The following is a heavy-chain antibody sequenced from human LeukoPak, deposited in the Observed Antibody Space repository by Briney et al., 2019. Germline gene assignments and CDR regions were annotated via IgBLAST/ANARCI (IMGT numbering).Heavy chain of an antibody. CDR1: GFTFSSYS. CDR3: ARSCGGDCYQMDYYYYMDV. J-gene: IGHJ6*03. CDR2: INTGSSTI. Sequence: GGSLRLSCAASGFTFSSYSMNWVRQAPGKGLEWVSYINTGSSTIYYADSVKGRFTISRDNAKNSLYLQMNSLRAEDTAVYYCARSCGGDCYQMDYYYYMDVWGKGTTVTVSS. V-gene: IGHV3-48*01. D-gene: IGHD2-21*02.